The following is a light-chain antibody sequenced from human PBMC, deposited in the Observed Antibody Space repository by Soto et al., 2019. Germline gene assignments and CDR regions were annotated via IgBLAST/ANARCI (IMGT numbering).Light chain of an antibody. J-gene: IGLJ1*01. V-gene: IGLV1-40*01. Sequence: QSVLTQPPSVSGAPGQRVTISCTGSSSNIGAGYDVHWFQQVPGTAPTLLIYFNNNRPSGVPDRFSGYKPGTYASLAITGLSAEDAADYYTQSYDSSLSGWVFGPGTKLTVL. CDR3: QSYDSSLSGWV. CDR1: SSNIGAGYD. CDR2: FNN.